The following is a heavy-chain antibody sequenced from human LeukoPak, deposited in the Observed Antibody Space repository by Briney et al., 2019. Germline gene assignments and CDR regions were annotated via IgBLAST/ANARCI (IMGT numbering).Heavy chain of an antibody. Sequence: SETLSLTCTVSGGSVSSNNYQWNWIRQPPGKGLEWIGYIYYSGSTNYNPSLKSRVTISVDTSKNQFSLKLSSVTAADTAVYYCARVIAVAGTDYFDYWGQGTLVTVSS. D-gene: IGHD6-19*01. CDR2: IYYSGST. V-gene: IGHV4-61*01. CDR3: ARVIAVAGTDYFDY. CDR1: GGSVSSNNYQ. J-gene: IGHJ4*02.